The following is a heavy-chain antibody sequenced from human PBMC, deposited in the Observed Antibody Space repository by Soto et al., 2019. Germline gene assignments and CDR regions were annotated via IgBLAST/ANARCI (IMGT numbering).Heavy chain of an antibody. CDR3: ARDPGFGDGMDV. V-gene: IGHV1-3*01. J-gene: IGHJ6*02. Sequence: QVQLVQSGAEVKKPGASVKVSCKASGYTFTSYAMHWVRQAPGQRLEWMGWINAGNGNTKYSQKFQGRVTITRDTSASTAYMELSSLRSEDTAVYYCARDPGFGDGMDVGGQGTTVTVSS. CDR2: INAGNGNT. D-gene: IGHD3-10*01. CDR1: GYTFTSYA.